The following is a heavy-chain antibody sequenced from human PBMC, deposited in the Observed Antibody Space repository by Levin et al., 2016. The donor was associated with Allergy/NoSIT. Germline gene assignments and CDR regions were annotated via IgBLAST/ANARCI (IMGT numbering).Heavy chain of an antibody. V-gene: IGHV4-59*01. CDR2: IYYSGST. CDR1: GGSISSYY. D-gene: IGHD3-10*01. Sequence: GSLRLSCTVSGGSISSYYWSWIRQPPGKGLEWIGYIYYSGSTNYNPSLKSRVTISVDTSKNQFSLKLSSVTAADTAVYYCARVVTMVRGVNFDYWGQGTLVTVSS. CDR3: ARVVTMVRGVNFDY. J-gene: IGHJ4*02.